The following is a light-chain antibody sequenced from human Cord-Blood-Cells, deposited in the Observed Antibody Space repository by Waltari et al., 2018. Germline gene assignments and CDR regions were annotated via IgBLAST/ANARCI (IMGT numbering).Light chain of an antibody. CDR2: RNN. Sequence: QSVLTQPPSASGTPGQRVTISCSGSSSNIGSNYVYWYQQLPGTAPKLPIYRNNRRPSGVPDRFSGAKSGTSASLAISGLRSEDEADYYCAAWDDSLWVFGGGTKLTVL. V-gene: IGLV1-47*01. CDR3: AAWDDSLWV. CDR1: SSNIGSNY. J-gene: IGLJ3*02.